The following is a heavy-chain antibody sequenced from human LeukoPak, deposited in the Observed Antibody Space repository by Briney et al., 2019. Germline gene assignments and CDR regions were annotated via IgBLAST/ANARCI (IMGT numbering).Heavy chain of an antibody. V-gene: IGHV4-59*01. Sequence: SETLSLTCTVSGGSISSYYWSWIRQPPGKGLEWIGYIYYSGSTNYNPSLKSRVTISVDTPKNQFSLKLGSVTAADTAVYYCASHGGLNFDYWGQGTLVTVSS. J-gene: IGHJ4*02. CDR2: IYYSGST. D-gene: IGHD4-23*01. CDR1: GGSISSYY. CDR3: ASHGGLNFDY.